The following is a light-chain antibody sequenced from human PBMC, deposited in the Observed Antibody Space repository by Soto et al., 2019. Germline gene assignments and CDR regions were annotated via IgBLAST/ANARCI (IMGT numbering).Light chain of an antibody. V-gene: IGKV3-15*01. CDR3: QQYHAWPPGT. CDR2: GAS. Sequence: DIVMTQSPAILSVSPGERATLSCRASQSVETFLAWFQHKAGQAPRLLIFGASTRAAGVPARFSGGGSGTGFTLTIDSLRSEDFAVYFCQQYHAWPPGTFGGGTKVEIK. J-gene: IGKJ4*01. CDR1: QSVETF.